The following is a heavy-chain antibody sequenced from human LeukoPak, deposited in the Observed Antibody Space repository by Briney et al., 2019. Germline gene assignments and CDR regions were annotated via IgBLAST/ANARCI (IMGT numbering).Heavy chain of an antibody. D-gene: IGHD2/OR15-2a*01. Sequence: GGSLRLSCAASGNYWMHWVRQAPGKGLVWVSHINSDGSWTSYADSVKGRFTISKDNAKNTVYLQMNSLRAEDTAVYYCVSFCETYWGRGTLVTVSS. CDR2: INSDGSWT. V-gene: IGHV3-74*01. J-gene: IGHJ4*02. CDR3: VSFCETY. CDR1: GNYW.